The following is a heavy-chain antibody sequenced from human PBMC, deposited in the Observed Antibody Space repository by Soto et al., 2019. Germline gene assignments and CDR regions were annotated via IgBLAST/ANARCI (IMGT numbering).Heavy chain of an antibody. CDR2: INPNSGGT. J-gene: IGHJ4*02. CDR3: ARAFLIVATHVEEKYTDY. Sequence: ASVNVSCKASGYTFTGYYMHWVRQAPGQGLEWMGWINPNSGGTNYAQKFQGRVTMTRDTSISTAYMELSRLRSDDTAVYYCARAFLIVATHVEEKYTDYWGQGTLVTVSS. CDR1: GYTFTGYY. D-gene: IGHD5-12*01. V-gene: IGHV1-2*02.